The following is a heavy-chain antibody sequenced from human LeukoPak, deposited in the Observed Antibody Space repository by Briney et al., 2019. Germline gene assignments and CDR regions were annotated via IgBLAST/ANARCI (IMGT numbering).Heavy chain of an antibody. CDR2: MSHSGST. D-gene: IGHD3-22*01. J-gene: IGHJ4*02. CDR1: GYSISSGYH. Sequence: SETLSLTCVVSGYSISSGYHWGWIRQPPGKGLEWIGSMSHSGSTYYNPSLKSRVTISVDTSKNQFSVKLRSVTAADTAVYYCAGEGHYYDSSGYYYGGEDYWGQGTLVTVSS. CDR3: AGEGHYYDSSGYYYGGEDY. V-gene: IGHV4-38-2*01.